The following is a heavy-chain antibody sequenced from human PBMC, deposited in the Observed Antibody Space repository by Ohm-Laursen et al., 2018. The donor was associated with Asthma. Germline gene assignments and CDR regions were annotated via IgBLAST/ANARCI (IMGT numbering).Heavy chain of an antibody. J-gene: IGHJ4*02. CDR2: ISGSGGST. D-gene: IGHD2-15*01. Sequence: SLRLSCAAPGFAFSTPAMSWVRRAPGKRLEWVSAISGSGGSTFYADSVTGRFTISRDNSKNTLYLQMNSLRVEDTAVYYCAKDACGDSCYNYFDSWGQGTLVIVSS. CDR3: AKDACGDSCYNYFDS. V-gene: IGHV3-23*01. CDR1: GFAFSTPA.